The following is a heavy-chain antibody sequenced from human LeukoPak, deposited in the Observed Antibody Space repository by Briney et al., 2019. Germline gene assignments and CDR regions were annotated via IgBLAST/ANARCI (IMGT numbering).Heavy chain of an antibody. V-gene: IGHV4-38-2*02. Sequence: PSETLSLTCAVSGYSISSGYYWGWIRQPPGKGLKWIGSIYHSGSTYYNPSLKSRVTISVDMSKNQFSLKLRSVTAADTAVYYCAREYYDSSLATQYFQHWGQGTLVTVSS. D-gene: IGHD3-22*01. J-gene: IGHJ1*01. CDR1: GYSISSGYY. CDR2: IYHSGST. CDR3: AREYYDSSLATQYFQH.